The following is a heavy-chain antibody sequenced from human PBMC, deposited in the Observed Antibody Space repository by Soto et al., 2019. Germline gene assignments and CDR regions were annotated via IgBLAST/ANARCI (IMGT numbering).Heavy chain of an antibody. CDR2: IYSIGST. Sequence: QLQLQESGPGLVKPSETLSLTCTVSGGSISRSSYWGWIRQPPGKGLEWIGSIYSIGSTYYNPSLKSRVTISADTSKNQFSLKLSSVTAADTAVYYCRRSSRYSTDVWGQGTTVTVSS. D-gene: IGHD6-13*01. CDR1: GGSISRSSY. CDR3: RRSSRYSTDV. V-gene: IGHV4-39*01. J-gene: IGHJ6*02.